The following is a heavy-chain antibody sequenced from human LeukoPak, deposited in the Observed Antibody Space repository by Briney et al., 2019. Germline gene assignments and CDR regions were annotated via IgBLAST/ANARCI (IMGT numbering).Heavy chain of an antibody. D-gene: IGHD1-26*01. V-gene: IGHV5-51*01. CDR3: ARHSGSYFEGGLDY. Sequence: GESLKISCKGSGHSFTRYWIGWVRQMPRKGLEWMGIIYPADSETKYSPSFQGQVTISVDKSVSTAYLQWSSLKASDTAMYYCARHSGSYFEGGLDYWGQGTLVTVSS. CDR1: GHSFTRYW. CDR2: IYPADSET. J-gene: IGHJ4*02.